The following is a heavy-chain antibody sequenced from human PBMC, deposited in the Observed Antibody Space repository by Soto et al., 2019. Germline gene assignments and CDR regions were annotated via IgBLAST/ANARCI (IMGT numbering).Heavy chain of an antibody. CDR2: IWYDGSNK. J-gene: IGHJ4*02. CDR3: ARDPETYYYGSGSYSFDY. D-gene: IGHD3-10*01. Sequence: GGSLRLSCAASGFTFSSYGMHWVRQAPGKGLEWVAVIWYDGSNKYYADSVKGRFTISRDNSKNKLYLQMNSLRAEDTAVYYCARDPETYYYGSGSYSFDYWGQGTLVTVSS. CDR1: GFTFSSYG. V-gene: IGHV3-33*01.